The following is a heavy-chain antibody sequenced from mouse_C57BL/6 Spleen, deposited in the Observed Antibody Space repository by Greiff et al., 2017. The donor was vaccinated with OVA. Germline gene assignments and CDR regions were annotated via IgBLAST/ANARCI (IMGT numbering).Heavy chain of an antibody. CDR2: IDPSDSYT. CDR3: ARWDWGSFAY. V-gene: IGHV1-69*01. Sequence: VQLQQPGAELVMPGASVKLSCKASGYTFTSYWMHWVKQRPGQGLEWIGEIDPSDSYTNYNQKFKGKSTLTVDKSSSTAYMQLSSLTSEDSAVYYCARWDWGSFAYWGQGTLVTVSA. D-gene: IGHD4-1*01. CDR1: GYTFTSYW. J-gene: IGHJ3*01.